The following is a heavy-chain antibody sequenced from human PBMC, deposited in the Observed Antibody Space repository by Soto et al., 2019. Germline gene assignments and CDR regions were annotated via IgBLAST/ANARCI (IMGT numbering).Heavy chain of an antibody. D-gene: IGHD6-6*01. Sequence: SLRLSCAASGFTFSSYAMSWVRQAPGKGLEWVSAISGSGGSTYYADSVKGRFTISRDNSKNTLYLQMNSLRAEDTAVYYCANTPQSRSSSLVVDYWGQGTLVTVSS. J-gene: IGHJ4*02. CDR1: GFTFSSYA. CDR2: ISGSGGST. CDR3: ANTPQSRSSSLVVDY. V-gene: IGHV3-23*01.